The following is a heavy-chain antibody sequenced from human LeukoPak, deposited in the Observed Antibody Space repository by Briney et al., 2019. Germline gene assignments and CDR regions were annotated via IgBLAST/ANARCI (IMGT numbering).Heavy chain of an antibody. J-gene: IGHJ3*02. CDR2: IYSGGST. V-gene: IGHV3-53*01. D-gene: IGHD3-3*01. CDR1: GFTVSSNY. Sequence: GGSLRLSCAASGFTVSSNYMSWVRQAPGKGLEWVSVIYSGGSTYYADSVKGRFTISRDNSKNTLYLQMNSLRAEDTAVYYCAKDDFWSGYWDAFDIWGQGTMVTVSS. CDR3: AKDDFWSGYWDAFDI.